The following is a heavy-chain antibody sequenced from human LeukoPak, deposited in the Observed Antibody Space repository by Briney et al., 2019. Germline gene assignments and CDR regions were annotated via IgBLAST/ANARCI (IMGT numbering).Heavy chain of an antibody. V-gene: IGHV1-18*01. D-gene: IGHD6-19*01. J-gene: IGHJ4*02. Sequence: ASVKVSCKASGYTFTSHGISWARQAPGQGLEWMGWIGAYNGNTDYAQKLQGRVTMTTDTSTSTAYMELRSLRSDDTAMYYCARVRIAVAGTDFDFWGQGTLVTVSS. CDR2: IGAYNGNT. CDR3: ARVRIAVAGTDFDF. CDR1: GYTFTSHG.